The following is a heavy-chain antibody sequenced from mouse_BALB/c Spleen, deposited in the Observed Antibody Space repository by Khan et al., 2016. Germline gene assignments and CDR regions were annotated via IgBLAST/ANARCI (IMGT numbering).Heavy chain of an antibody. CDR1: GFNIKDTY. CDR3: ARWDYDAGFAY. V-gene: IGHV14-3*02. Sequence: VQLKESGADLVKPGASVKLSCTASGFNIKDTYMHWVKQRPEQGLEWIGRIDPANGNTKYDTKFQGKATITADTSSNTAYLQLSSLTSEDTAVYYCARWDYDAGFAYWGQGTLVTVSA. D-gene: IGHD2-4*01. CDR2: IDPANGNT. J-gene: IGHJ3*01.